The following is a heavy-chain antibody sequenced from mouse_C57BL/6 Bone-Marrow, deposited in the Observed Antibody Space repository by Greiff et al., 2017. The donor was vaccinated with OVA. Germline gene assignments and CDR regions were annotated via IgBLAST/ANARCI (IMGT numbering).Heavy chain of an antibody. V-gene: IGHV1-80*01. Sequence: QVQLKESGAELVKPGASVKISCKASGYAFSSYWMNWVKQRPGKGLEWIGQIYPGDGDTNYNGKFKGKATLTADKSSSTAYMQLSSLTSEDSAVYFCARGPYITTVVAPHYYAMDYWGQGTSVTVSS. CDR1: GYAFSSYW. D-gene: IGHD1-1*01. CDR2: IYPGDGDT. J-gene: IGHJ4*01. CDR3: ARGPYITTVVAPHYYAMDY.